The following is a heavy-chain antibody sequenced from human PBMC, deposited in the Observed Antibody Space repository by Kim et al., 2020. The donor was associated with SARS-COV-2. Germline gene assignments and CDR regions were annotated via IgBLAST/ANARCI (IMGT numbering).Heavy chain of an antibody. J-gene: IGHJ3*02. CDR3: ARATIFGVTTDDAFDI. V-gene: IGHV3-74*01. Sequence: SGKSRFTISGDNAKNTRYLQMNSLRTEDTAVYNCARATIFGVTTDDAFDIWGQGTMVTVSS. D-gene: IGHD3-3*01.